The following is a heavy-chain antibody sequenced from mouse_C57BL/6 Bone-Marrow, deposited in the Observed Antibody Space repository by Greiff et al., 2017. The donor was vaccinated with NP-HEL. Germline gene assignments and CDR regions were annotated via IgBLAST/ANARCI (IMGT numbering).Heavy chain of an antibody. CDR2: IDPENGDT. CDR3: TSYSNYGNY. CDR1: GFNIKDDY. D-gene: IGHD2-5*01. J-gene: IGHJ2*01. V-gene: IGHV14-4*01. Sequence: DVHLVESGAELVRPGASVKLSCTASGFNIKDDYMHWVKQRPEQGLEWIGWIDPENGDTEYASKFQGKATITADTSSNTAYLQLSSLTSEDTAVYYCTSYSNYGNYWGQGTTLTVSS.